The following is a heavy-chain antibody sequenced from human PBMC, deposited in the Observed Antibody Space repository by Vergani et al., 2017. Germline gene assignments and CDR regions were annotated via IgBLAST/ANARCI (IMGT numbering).Heavy chain of an antibody. J-gene: IGHJ3*02. D-gene: IGHD3-22*01. CDR1: GGSISSGGYY. CDR2: IYYSGST. Sequence: QVQLQESGPGLVKPSQTLSLTCTVPGGSISSGGYYWSWIRQHPGKGLEWIGYIYYSGSTYYNPSLKSRVTISVDTSKNQFSLKLSSVPAADTAVYYWARDRDSSGSDAFDIWGQGTMVTVSS. V-gene: IGHV4-31*03. CDR3: ARDRDSSGSDAFDI.